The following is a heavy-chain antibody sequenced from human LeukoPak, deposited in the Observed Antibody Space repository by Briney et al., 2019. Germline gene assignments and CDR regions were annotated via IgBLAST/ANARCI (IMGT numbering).Heavy chain of an antibody. CDR1: GFIFSNDA. Sequence: GRSLRLSCAASGFIFSNDAMHWVRQAPGKGLEWVAFIWFNGSNKHYADSVKGRFTISRDNSEDTLYLQMNSLRAEDTAVYYCVRDPSGSGFAFDSWGQGALVTVSS. CDR2: IWFNGSNK. CDR3: VRDPSGSGFAFDS. J-gene: IGHJ4*02. V-gene: IGHV3-33*01. D-gene: IGHD1-1*01.